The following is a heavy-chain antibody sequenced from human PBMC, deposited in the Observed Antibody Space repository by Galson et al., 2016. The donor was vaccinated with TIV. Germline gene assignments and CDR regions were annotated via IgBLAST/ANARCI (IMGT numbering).Heavy chain of an antibody. CDR3: ARPPYCGGDCFKYDS. J-gene: IGHJ4*02. D-gene: IGHD2-21*01. CDR1: GYTFTIYA. Sequence: SVKVSCKASGYTFTIYAMHWVRQAPGQSLEWMGRINAANGHTKYSQRFQGRVTITRDTSTTTAYMELSSLRSEDTAVYYCARPPYCGGDCFKYDSWGQGTLVTVSS. V-gene: IGHV1-3*01. CDR2: INAANGHT.